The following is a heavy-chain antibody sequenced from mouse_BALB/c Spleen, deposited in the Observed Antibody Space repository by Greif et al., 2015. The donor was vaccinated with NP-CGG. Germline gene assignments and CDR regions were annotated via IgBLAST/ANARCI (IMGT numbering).Heavy chain of an antibody. J-gene: IGHJ3*01. CDR2: IYPGSGST. V-gene: IGHV1-81*01. CDR3: AREKVSLLLFAY. D-gene: IGHD1-2*01. CDR1: GYTLTDYV. Sequence: VQLQQSGPELVKPGASVKMSCKASGYTLTDYVISWVKQRTGQGLEWIGEIYPGSGSTYYNEKFKGKATLTADKSSNTAYMQLSSLTSEDSAVYFCAREKVSLLLFAYWGQGTLVTVSA.